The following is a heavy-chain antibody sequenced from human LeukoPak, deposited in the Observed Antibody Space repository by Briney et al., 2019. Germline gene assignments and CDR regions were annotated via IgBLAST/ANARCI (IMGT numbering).Heavy chain of an antibody. V-gene: IGHV3-74*01. J-gene: IGHJ5*02. CDR1: GFTFSSYW. Sequence: GGSLRLSCAASGFTFSSYWMHWVRQAPGKGLVWVSRINSDGSSTSYADSVKGRFTISRDNAKNTLYLQMNSLRAEDTAVHYCASLVGYDYVWGSYTKGASWFDPWGQGTLVTVSS. D-gene: IGHD3-16*01. CDR3: ASLVGYDYVWGSYTKGASWFDP. CDR2: INSDGSST.